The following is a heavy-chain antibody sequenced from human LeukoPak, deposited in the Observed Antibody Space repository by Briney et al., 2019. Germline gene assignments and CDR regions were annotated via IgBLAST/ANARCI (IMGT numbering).Heavy chain of an antibody. CDR1: GYTFNNYF. J-gene: IGHJ4*02. CDR3: ARGVEPLAANTLAY. Sequence: ASVKVSCKASGYTFNNYFISWVRQAPGQGLEWVGWISPHSHTTHYAEKVQGRVTMTTDTSTSTVYMELRSLRSDDTAVYFCARGVEPLAANTLAYWGQGTLVTVSS. CDR2: ISPHSHTT. V-gene: IGHV1-18*01. D-gene: IGHD1-14*01.